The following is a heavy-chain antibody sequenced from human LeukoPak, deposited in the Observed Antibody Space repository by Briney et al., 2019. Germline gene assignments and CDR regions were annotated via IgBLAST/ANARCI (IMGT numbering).Heavy chain of an antibody. J-gene: IGHJ6*03. CDR3: ARVPGLYGPGSYRDDTDV. Sequence: PSETLSLTCTVSGDSITSSSQHWGWIRQPPGKGLEWIGSISYTGNTHYSPSLQSRVTISVDTSNNQFSLKMRSVTAADTAIYFCARVPGLYGPGSYRDDTDVWGKGTTVAVSS. D-gene: IGHD3-10*01. CDR2: ISYTGNT. V-gene: IGHV4-39*07. CDR1: GDSITSSSQH.